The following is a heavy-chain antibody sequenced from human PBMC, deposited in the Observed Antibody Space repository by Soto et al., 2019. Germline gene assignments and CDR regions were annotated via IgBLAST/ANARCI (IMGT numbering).Heavy chain of an antibody. D-gene: IGHD6-19*01. Sequence: QVQLVESGGGLAKPGGSLRLSCEASGFTLSDYYMSWIRQAPGKGLEWISYRSSSGTFIYYADSVKGRFTISRDNATKSLYLQMTSLRAEDTAVYYCAKGVKQWLVGGDSYYYDMDVWGKGTTVTVSS. CDR3: AKGVKQWLVGGDSYYYDMDV. J-gene: IGHJ6*03. CDR2: RSSSGTFI. V-gene: IGHV3-11*01. CDR1: GFTLSDYY.